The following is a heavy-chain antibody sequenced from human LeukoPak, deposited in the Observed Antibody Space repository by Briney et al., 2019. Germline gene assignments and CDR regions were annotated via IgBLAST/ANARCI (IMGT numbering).Heavy chain of an antibody. D-gene: IGHD3-22*01. J-gene: IGHJ4*02. V-gene: IGHV3-21*01. CDR1: GFTFSSYS. Sequence: GGSLRLSCAASGFTFSSYSMNWVRQAPGKGLEWVSSISSSSSYIYYADPVKGRFTISRDNAKNSLYLQMNSLRAEDTAAYYCARDDSSGYYTNFDYWGQGTLVTVSS. CDR3: ARDDSSGYYTNFDY. CDR2: ISSSSSYI.